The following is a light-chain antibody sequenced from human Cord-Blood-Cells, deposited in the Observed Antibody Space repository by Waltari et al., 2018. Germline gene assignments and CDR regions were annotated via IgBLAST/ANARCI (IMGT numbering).Light chain of an antibody. CDR3: AAWDDSLSGWV. CDR2: RNN. V-gene: IGLV1-47*01. Sequence: QSVLSQPPPASGTPGRRVLFLCSGSSTNIVSNYVYLFQQLPGTAPKLLIYRNNQRPSGVPDRFSGSKSGTSASLAISGLRSEDEADYYCAAWDDSLSGWVFGGGTKLTVL. J-gene: IGLJ3*02. CDR1: STNIVSNY.